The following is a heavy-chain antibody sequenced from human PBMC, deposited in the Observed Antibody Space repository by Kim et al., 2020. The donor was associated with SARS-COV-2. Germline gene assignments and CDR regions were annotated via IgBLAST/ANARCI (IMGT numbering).Heavy chain of an antibody. J-gene: IGHJ4*02. V-gene: IGHV1-3*01. Sequence: ASVKVSCKASGYTFTSYAMHWVRQAPGQRLEWMGWINAGNGNTKYSQKFQGRVTITRDTSASTAYMELSSLRSEDTAVYYCARDGSGYCSGGSCYFDYWGQGTLVTVSS. CDR1: GYTFTSYA. CDR2: INAGNGNT. D-gene: IGHD2-15*01. CDR3: ARDGSGYCSGGSCYFDY.